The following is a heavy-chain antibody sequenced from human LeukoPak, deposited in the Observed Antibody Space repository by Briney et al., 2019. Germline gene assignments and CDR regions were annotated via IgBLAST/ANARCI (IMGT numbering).Heavy chain of an antibody. CDR1: GGSLRSYY. V-gene: IGHV4-59*01. CDR3: ARAPNGFGAFDI. Sequence: PSETLSLTCTVSGGSLRSYYWVWIRQPPGKGLEWIGYIYYSGSTDCNPSLKSRVTISVETSKNQFSLKMSSVTAADTAVYYCARAPNGFGAFDIWGPGTMVTVSS. J-gene: IGHJ3*02. D-gene: IGHD2-8*01. CDR2: IYYSGST.